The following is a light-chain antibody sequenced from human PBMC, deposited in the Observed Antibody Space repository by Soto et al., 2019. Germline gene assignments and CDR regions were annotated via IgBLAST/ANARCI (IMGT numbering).Light chain of an antibody. CDR1: QSVNRY. CDR3: QQTYRPSYT. Sequence: DIQMTQSPSSLSASLGDRVTITCRASQSVNRYLNWSQQQPGRAPKVLIYAASSLQSGVPSRFSGNGSGTDFTLTITSLQPEDFATYFCQQTYRPSYTFAQGTRLEIK. V-gene: IGKV1-39*01. CDR2: AAS. J-gene: IGKJ2*01.